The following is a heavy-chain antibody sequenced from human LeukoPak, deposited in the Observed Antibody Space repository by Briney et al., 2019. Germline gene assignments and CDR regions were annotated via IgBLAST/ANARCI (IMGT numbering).Heavy chain of an antibody. J-gene: IGHJ4*02. CDR3: ARLTLHSRDIVVVPAAIDY. V-gene: IGHV4-34*01. CDR2: INHSGST. Sequence: SETLSLTCAVYGWSFSGYYWSWIRQPPGKGLEWIGEINHSGSTNCNPSLKSRVTISVDTSKNQFSLKLSSVTAADTAVYYCARLTLHSRDIVVVPAAIDYWGQGTLVTVSS. D-gene: IGHD2-2*01. CDR1: GWSFSGYY.